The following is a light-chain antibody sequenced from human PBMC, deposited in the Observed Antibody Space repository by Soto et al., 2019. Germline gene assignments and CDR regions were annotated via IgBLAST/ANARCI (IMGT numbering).Light chain of an antibody. V-gene: IGKV1-39*01. Sequence: DIXXTKSPSSLSAXLGDXVTITVRASQTTNNYLNWYQQRPGKAPKLLIYAASSLQSGVPSRFSGSGSGTDFTLTISTLQPEDFATYYCQQSYSHPRTFGQGTKVDI. CDR1: QTTNNY. CDR2: AAS. CDR3: QQSYSHPRT. J-gene: IGKJ1*01.